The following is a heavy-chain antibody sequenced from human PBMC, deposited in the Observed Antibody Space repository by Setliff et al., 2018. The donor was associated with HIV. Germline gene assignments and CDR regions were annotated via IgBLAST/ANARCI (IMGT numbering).Heavy chain of an antibody. Sequence: LSLTCAVSGGSISSSNWWSWVRQPPGKGLEWIGEIYHSGSTNYNPSLKSRVTISVDKSKNQLSLKLRSVTAADTAVYYCARTLIAAAGTFDYWGQGTLVTVSS. V-gene: IGHV4-4*02. CDR1: GGSISSSNW. CDR3: ARTLIAAAGTFDY. J-gene: IGHJ4*02. CDR2: IYHSGST. D-gene: IGHD6-13*01.